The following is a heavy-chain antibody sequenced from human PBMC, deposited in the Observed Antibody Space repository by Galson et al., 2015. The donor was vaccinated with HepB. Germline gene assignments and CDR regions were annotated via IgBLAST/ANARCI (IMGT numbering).Heavy chain of an antibody. CDR3: ARDSRATFGEPNWFDP. CDR2: ISATGTTI. Sequence: SLRLSCAASGFTFSTYNMNWVRQAPGKGLGWISYISATGTTIDYADSVKGRFIISRDNAKNSLFLQMNSLRVEETAVYYCARDSRATFGEPNWFDPWGQGTLVIVSS. J-gene: IGHJ5*02. V-gene: IGHV3-48*03. CDR1: GFTFSTYN. D-gene: IGHD3-3*01.